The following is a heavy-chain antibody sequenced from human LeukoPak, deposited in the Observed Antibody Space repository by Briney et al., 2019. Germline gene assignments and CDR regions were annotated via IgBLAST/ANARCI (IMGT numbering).Heavy chain of an antibody. CDR3: GRQVAPGQWLVNL. Sequence: GGSLRLSCVASGFTFTNYAIHWVRRPQGKGLEWVAVMSTDGSLQYYANSVKGRFTISRDNYKSTLFLQMNSLSAADMAVYYCGRQVAPGQWLVNLWGQGTLVTVSS. CDR2: MSTDGSLQ. CDR1: GFTFTNYA. D-gene: IGHD6-19*01. V-gene: IGHV3-30*01. J-gene: IGHJ4*02.